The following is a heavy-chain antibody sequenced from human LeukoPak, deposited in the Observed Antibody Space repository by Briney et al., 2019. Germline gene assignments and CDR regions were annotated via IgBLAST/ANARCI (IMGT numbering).Heavy chain of an antibody. CDR3: ARASDPWLQLT. CDR2: IKQDGSEK. CDR1: GFTFSNYW. V-gene: IGHV3-7*05. D-gene: IGHD5-24*01. J-gene: IGHJ5*02. Sequence: TGGSLRLSCAASGFTFSNYWMIWVRQAPGKGLEWAGNIKQDGSEKRYADSVRGRFSISRDNAQTSLYLQMNSLRAEDTAVYYCARASDPWLQLTWGQGTLVTVSS.